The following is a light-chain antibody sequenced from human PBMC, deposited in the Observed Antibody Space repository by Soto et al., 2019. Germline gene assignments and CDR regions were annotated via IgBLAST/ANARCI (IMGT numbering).Light chain of an antibody. CDR3: QQYGSSPSRLT. CDR1: QTVNANY. V-gene: IGKV3-20*01. CDR2: GAS. Sequence: EIVLTQSPGTLSLSPGERATLSCRASQTVNANYFAWYQQRPGQAPRLLIYGASTRAPGIPDRFSGGGSGTDFPLTISRLESEDFAVSYCQQYGSSPSRLTFGRGTKVEIK. J-gene: IGKJ4*01.